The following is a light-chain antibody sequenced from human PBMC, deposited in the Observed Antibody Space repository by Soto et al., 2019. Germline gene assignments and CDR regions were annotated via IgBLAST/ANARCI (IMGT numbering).Light chain of an antibody. CDR3: QQSFSSSWT. J-gene: IGKJ1*01. V-gene: IGKV1-39*01. CDR2: AAS. Sequence: DIQMTQSPASLSASIGDGVIITSRASQSISNYLNWYQHKPGRAPKFLIYAASSLQSGVPCRFSGRGSGTDFTLTISSLQREVFATYFGQQSFSSSWTFGPGTKV. CDR1: QSISNY.